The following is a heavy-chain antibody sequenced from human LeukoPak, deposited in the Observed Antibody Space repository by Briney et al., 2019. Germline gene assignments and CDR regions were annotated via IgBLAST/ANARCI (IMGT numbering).Heavy chain of an antibody. J-gene: IGHJ4*02. D-gene: IGHD3-22*01. V-gene: IGHV4-59*01. CDR1: GGSISNYY. Sequence: PSPTLSLTCTVSGGSISNYYCSWILQPPVKALYWIRYISYSGSTNDNPSLKSRVTISVDTSKNQFSLKLSSVTATDTAVYFCARYYVSSGSLDYWGQGTLVTVSS. CDR2: ISYSGST. CDR3: ARYYVSSGSLDY.